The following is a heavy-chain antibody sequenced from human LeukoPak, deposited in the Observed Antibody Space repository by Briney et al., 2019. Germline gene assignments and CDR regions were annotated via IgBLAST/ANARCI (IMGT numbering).Heavy chain of an antibody. CDR3: ARDRSMADAFDI. V-gene: IGHV3-21*01. CDR2: ISSSSSYI. D-gene: IGHD5-24*01. CDR1: GFTFSSYS. J-gene: IGHJ3*02. Sequence: GGSLRLSCAASGFTFSSYSMNWVRQAPGKGLEWVSSISSSSSYIYYADSVKGRFTISRDNAKNSLYLQMNSLRAEDTAVYYCARDRSMADAFDIWGQGTMVTVSS.